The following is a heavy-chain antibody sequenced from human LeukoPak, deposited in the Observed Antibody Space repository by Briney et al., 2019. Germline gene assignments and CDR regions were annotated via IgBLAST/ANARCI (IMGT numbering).Heavy chain of an antibody. CDR2: IYYSGST. CDR3: ARLPTVTFFDY. V-gene: IGHV4-39*01. CDR1: GGSMSSSSYY. Sequence: SETLSLTCTVSGGSMSSSSYYWGWIRQPPGKGLEWIGSIYYSGSTYYNPSLKSRVTISVDTSKNQFSLKLSSVTAADTAVYYCARLPTVTFFDYWGQGTLVTVSS. J-gene: IGHJ4*02. D-gene: IGHD4-17*01.